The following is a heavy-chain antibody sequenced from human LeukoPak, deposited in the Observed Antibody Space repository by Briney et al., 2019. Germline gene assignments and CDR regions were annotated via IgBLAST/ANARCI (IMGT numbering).Heavy chain of an antibody. CDR2: INSDGSII. D-gene: IGHD2-15*01. Sequence: GGSLRLSCAASGFTFSFYWMHWVRQAPGKGLVWVSHINSDGSIILYADSAKGRFTVSRDNAKNTLYLQMNSLRAEDTAVYYCAKVDKGYCSGGSCYGVFDIWGQGTMVTASS. V-gene: IGHV3-74*03. J-gene: IGHJ3*02. CDR1: GFTFSFYW. CDR3: AKVDKGYCSGGSCYGVFDI.